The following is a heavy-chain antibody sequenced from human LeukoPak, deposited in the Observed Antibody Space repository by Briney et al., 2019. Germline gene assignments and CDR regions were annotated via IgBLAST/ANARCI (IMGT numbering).Heavy chain of an antibody. J-gene: IGHJ4*02. CDR1: GGSISSYY. Sequence: SETLSLTCTVSGGSISSYYWSWIRQPPGKGLEWIGYIYYSGSTYYNPSLKSRVTISVDTSKNQFSLKLSSVTAADTAVYYCARANDGSGSYGYWGQGTLVTVSS. D-gene: IGHD3-10*01. V-gene: IGHV4-30-4*08. CDR3: ARANDGSGSYGY. CDR2: IYYSGST.